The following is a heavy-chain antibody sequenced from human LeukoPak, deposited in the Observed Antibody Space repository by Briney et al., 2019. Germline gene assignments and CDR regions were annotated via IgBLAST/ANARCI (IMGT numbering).Heavy chain of an antibody. V-gene: IGHV3-21*01. CDR3: AKVVKDTAMVIDY. Sequence: PGGSLRLSCAASGFTFSSYSMNWVRQAPGKGLEWVSSISSSSSYIYYADSVKGRFTISRDNAKNSLYLQMNSLRAEDTAVYYCAKVVKDTAMVIDYWGQGTLVTVSS. CDR1: GFTFSSYS. CDR2: ISSSSSYI. D-gene: IGHD5-18*01. J-gene: IGHJ4*02.